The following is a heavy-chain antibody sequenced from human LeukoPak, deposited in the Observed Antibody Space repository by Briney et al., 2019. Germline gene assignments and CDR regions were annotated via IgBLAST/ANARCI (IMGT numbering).Heavy chain of an antibody. D-gene: IGHD7-27*01. CDR3: ATSDRLRRTGVLNAFDI. CDR1: GGTFSSYA. V-gene: IGHV1-69*05. CDR2: IIPIFGTA. J-gene: IGHJ3*02. Sequence: SVKVSXKASGGTFSSYAISWVRQAPGQGLEWMGRIIPIFGTANYAQKFQGRVTITTDESTSTAYMELSSLRSEDTAVYYCATSDRLRRTGVLNAFDIWGQGTMVTVSS.